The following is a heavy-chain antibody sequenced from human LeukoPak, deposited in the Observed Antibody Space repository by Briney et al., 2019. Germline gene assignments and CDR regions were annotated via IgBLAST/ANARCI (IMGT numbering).Heavy chain of an antibody. CDR2: ISTGGNYI. J-gene: IGHJ2*01. V-gene: IGHV3-11*03. CDR3: ARPRTAWSSHWYFEV. Sequence: GGSLRLSCAASGFTFSDYYMSWIRQAPGKGLEWVSYISTGGNYIEDADSVKGRFTISRDNAKNSLFLRMSSLRVEDTAVYYCARPRTAWSSHWYFEVWGRGTLVTVSS. D-gene: IGHD1-1*01. CDR1: GFTFSDYY.